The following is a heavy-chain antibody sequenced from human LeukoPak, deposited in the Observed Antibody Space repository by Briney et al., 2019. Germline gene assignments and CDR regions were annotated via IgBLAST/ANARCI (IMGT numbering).Heavy chain of an antibody. V-gene: IGHV3-30*02. CDR2: IQNDGSHK. D-gene: IGHD6-13*01. CDR3: AREGGRAVPGRFDQ. J-gene: IGHJ4*02. CDR1: GINFRSSG. Sequence: GGSLRLSCAASGINFRSSGMHWGRQAPGKGLEWVTFIQNDGSHKYYAASLKGRFTISRDNSKNTVYLHMASLRADDTALYYCAREGGRAVPGRFDQWGQGTLVTVSS.